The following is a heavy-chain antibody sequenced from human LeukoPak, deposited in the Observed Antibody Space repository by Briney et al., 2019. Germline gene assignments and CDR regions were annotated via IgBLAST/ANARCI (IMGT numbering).Heavy chain of an antibody. D-gene: IGHD3-3*01. CDR1: GGSISSSSYY. V-gene: IGHV4-61*05. CDR3: AHYDFWSGHHDAFDI. CDR2: IYYSGST. J-gene: IGHJ3*02. Sequence: SETLSLTCTVSGGSISSSSYYWSWIRQPPGKGLEWIGYIYYSGSTNYNPSLKSRVTISVDTSKNQFSLKLSSVTAADTAVYYCAHYDFWSGHHDAFDIWGQGTVVTVSS.